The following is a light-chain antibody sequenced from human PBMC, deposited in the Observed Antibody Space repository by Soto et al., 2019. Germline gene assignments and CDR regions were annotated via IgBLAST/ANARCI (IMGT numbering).Light chain of an antibody. V-gene: IGKV1D-12*01. CDR3: QQDNSSPLT. CDR2: PAS. Sequence: DIQVTHSPSTVSTSVADRVTINCRAGQEIDSWLTWYQHKPGKAPKLLISPASSLQSGVPSRFSGSGSGTEFTLTISSLQAEDFATYYCQQDNSSPLTFGGGTKVDIK. J-gene: IGKJ4*01. CDR1: QEIDSW.